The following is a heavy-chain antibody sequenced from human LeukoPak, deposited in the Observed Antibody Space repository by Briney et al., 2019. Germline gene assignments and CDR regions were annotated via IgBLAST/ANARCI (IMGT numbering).Heavy chain of an antibody. CDR2: IYTSGST. CDR1: GGSISSYY. Sequence: SETLSLTCTVSGGSISSYYWSWIRQPAGKGLEWIGRIYTSGSTNCNPSLKSRVTMSVDTSKNQFSLKLSSVTAADTAVYYCARDWELLPEGYYYYMDVWGKGTTVTVSS. J-gene: IGHJ6*03. V-gene: IGHV4-4*07. D-gene: IGHD1-26*01. CDR3: ARDWELLPEGYYYYMDV.